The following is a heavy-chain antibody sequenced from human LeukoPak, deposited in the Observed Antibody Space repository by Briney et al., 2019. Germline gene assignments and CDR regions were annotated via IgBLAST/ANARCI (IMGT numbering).Heavy chain of an antibody. D-gene: IGHD4/OR15-4a*01. CDR3: ARDEAGTISMFDP. CDR2: IYTSGST. Sequence: SETLSLTCTVSGGSISSYYRSWIRQPAGKGLEWIGRIYTSGSTNYNPSLKSRVTMSVDTSKNQSSLKLSSVTAADTAVYYCARDEAGTISMFDPWGQGTLVTVSS. CDR1: GGSISSYY. J-gene: IGHJ5*02. V-gene: IGHV4-4*07.